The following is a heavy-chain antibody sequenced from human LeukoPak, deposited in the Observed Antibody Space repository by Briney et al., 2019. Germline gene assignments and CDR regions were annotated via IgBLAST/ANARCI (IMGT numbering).Heavy chain of an antibody. D-gene: IGHD2-21*02. Sequence: PGGSLRLSCAASGFTFSSYSMNWVRQAPGKGLEWVSSISSSSSYIYYADSVKGRFTISRDNAKNSLYLQMNSLRAEDTAVYYCASGLQHIVVVTAIRIWGQGTMVTVSS. CDR2: ISSSSSYI. CDR1: GFTFSSYS. CDR3: ASGLQHIVVVTAIRI. J-gene: IGHJ3*02. V-gene: IGHV3-21*01.